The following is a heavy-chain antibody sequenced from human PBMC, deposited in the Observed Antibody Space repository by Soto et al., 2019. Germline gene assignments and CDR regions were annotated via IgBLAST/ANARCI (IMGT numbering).Heavy chain of an antibody. D-gene: IGHD3-16*01. J-gene: IGHJ5*02. CDR3: ARRLNWFDA. V-gene: IGHV1-8*01. CDR2: MDPKNGNT. Sequence: QVQLVQSGAEVKKPGASVKVSCKASGYTFTSHDINWVRQATGQGLEWMGWMDPKNGNTGYAQKFQGRVTMTRNTSISTAYMELSSLRSEDTAVYYCARRLNWFDALGQGTLVTVSS. CDR1: GYTFTSHD.